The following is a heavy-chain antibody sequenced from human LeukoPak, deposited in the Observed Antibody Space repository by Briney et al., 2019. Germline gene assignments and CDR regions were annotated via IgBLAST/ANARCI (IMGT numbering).Heavy chain of an antibody. D-gene: IGHD4-17*01. CDR3: AKGGPYDYGDYQRYPFDY. CDR2: ISGSGGST. J-gene: IGHJ4*02. Sequence: GGSLRLSCAASGFTFSSYAVSWVRQAPGKGLEWVSAISGSGGSTYYADSVKGRFTISRDNSKNTLYLQMNSLRAEDTAVYYCAKGGPYDYGDYQRYPFDYWGQGTLVTVSS. CDR1: GFTFSSYA. V-gene: IGHV3-23*01.